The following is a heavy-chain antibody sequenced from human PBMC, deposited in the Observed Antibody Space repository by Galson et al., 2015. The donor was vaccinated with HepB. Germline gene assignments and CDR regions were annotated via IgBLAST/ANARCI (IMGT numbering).Heavy chain of an antibody. Sequence: SLRYSCADPGFTYSDSYINWTRQAPGKGLEWVSYISGSGRYTNYADSVKGRFTIYRDNAQKSLFLQMDSLRAEDTAVYYCARSGIAAAEWFDPWGQGILVTVSS. V-gene: IGHV3-11*06. D-gene: IGHD6-13*01. CDR3: ARSGIAAAEWFDP. CDR1: GFTYSDSY. J-gene: IGHJ5*02. CDR2: ISGSGRYT.